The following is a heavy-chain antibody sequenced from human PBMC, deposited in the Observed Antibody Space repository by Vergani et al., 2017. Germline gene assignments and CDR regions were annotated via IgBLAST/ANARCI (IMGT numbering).Heavy chain of an antibody. CDR3: ARDWVTIFGVAEIPDAFDI. D-gene: IGHD3-3*01. J-gene: IGHJ3*02. Sequence: QVQLQQWGAGVVKPSGTLSLTCAVFGESFSSFYWSWIRQPPGKGLEWIGEINNDGHTNYNPSLESRVTVSRDTAKNQFSLNLMSVTAADTAVYYCARDWVTIFGVAEIPDAFDIWGQGTMVTVSS. CDR2: INNDGHT. CDR1: GESFSSFY. V-gene: IGHV4-34*02.